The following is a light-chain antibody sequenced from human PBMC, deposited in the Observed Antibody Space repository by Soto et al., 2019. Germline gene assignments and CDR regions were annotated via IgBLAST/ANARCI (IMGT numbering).Light chain of an antibody. V-gene: IGKV3-15*01. CDR2: RAS. Sequence: EIGMTQSPATLSVSPGERATLSCRASQSISSNSAWYQQKLGQAPRLLIYRASTRATGIPARFSGSGSGTEFTLTISSLQSEDFALYYCHQYENWPQTFGQGTKVEI. CDR3: HQYENWPQT. J-gene: IGKJ1*01. CDR1: QSISSN.